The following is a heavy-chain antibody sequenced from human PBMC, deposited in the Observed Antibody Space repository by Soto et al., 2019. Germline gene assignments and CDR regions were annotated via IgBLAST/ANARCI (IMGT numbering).Heavy chain of an antibody. Sequence: SETLSLTCTVSGGSVSRGSYYWSWIRQPPGKGLEWIGYIYYSGSTNYNPSLKSRVTISVDTSKNQFSLKLSSVTAADTAVYYCARDGDYYDSSGYYGPGTYFDYWGQGTLVTVSS. J-gene: IGHJ4*02. CDR2: IYYSGST. CDR3: ARDGDYYDSSGYYGPGTYFDY. CDR1: GGSVSRGSYY. V-gene: IGHV4-61*01. D-gene: IGHD3-22*01.